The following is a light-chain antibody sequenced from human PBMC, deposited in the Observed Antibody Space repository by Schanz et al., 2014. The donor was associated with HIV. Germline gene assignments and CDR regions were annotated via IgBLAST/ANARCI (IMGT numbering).Light chain of an antibody. CDR1: SSDIGGYNY. CDR3: YAYAITYV. J-gene: IGLJ1*01. V-gene: IGLV2-14*01. CDR2: EVN. Sequence: QSALTQPASVSGSPGQSITISCTGTSSDIGGYNYAPWHQQHPGKAPKLLIYEVNKRPSGVPDRFSGSKSGNTASLTISGLQADDEADYYCYAYAITYVFATGTKLTVL.